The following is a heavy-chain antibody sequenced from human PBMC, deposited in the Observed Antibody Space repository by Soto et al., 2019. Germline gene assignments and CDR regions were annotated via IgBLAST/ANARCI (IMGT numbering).Heavy chain of an antibody. J-gene: IGHJ4*02. Sequence: SSETLSLTCTVSGGSISSGGYYWSWIRQHPGKGLEWIGYIYYSGSTYYNPSLKSRDTISVDTSKNQFSLKLSSVTAAETAVYYCARGEKLYCFDYWGQGTLVAVSS. CDR1: GGSISSGGYY. V-gene: IGHV4-31*03. CDR3: ARGEKLYCFDY. CDR2: IYYSGST.